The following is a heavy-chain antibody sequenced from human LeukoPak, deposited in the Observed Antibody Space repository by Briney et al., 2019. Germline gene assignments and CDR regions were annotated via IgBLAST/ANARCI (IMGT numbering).Heavy chain of an antibody. CDR1: GFTFGSFW. V-gene: IGHV3-74*01. CDR2: INSDGFST. Sequence: PGGSLRLSCAASGFTFGSFWIHWVRQVLGKGLVWVSRINSDGFSTSYADSVKGRFTISRDNAKNTLYLQMNSLRAEDTAVYYCARGTSGGYFDYWGQGTLVTVSS. CDR3: ARGTSGGYFDY. J-gene: IGHJ4*02. D-gene: IGHD1-26*01.